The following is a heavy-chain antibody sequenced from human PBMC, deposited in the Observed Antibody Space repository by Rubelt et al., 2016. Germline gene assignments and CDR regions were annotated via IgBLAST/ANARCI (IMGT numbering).Heavy chain of an antibody. CDR2: ISWNSGSI. V-gene: IGHV3-9*01. CDR3: AKDIEANCSSTSCYYYYGMDV. Sequence: VQLVESGGGVVQPGRSLRLSCAASGFTFSSYGMHWVRQAPGKGLEWVSGISWNSGSIGYADFVKGRFTISRGNAKNSLYLQMNSLRAEETALYYCAKDIEANCSSTSCYYYYGMDVWGQGTTVTVSS. D-gene: IGHD2-2*01. CDR1: GFTFSSYG. J-gene: IGHJ6*02.